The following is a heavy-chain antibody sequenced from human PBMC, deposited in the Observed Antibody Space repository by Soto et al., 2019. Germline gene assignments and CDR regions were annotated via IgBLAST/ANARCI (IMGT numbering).Heavy chain of an antibody. CDR2: IIPVFGIV. CDR3: ATGRIVVVGSRAYYGMDV. CDR1: GGTLSNSA. D-gene: IGHD3-22*01. Sequence: QLQLAQSGADVKKAGSSVKVSCKASGGTLSNSAFSWVRQAPGQGLEWMGGIIPVFGIVNYAQKFQDRVTITADESTSKAYMGLRSLRSEDTAVYFCATGRIVVVGSRAYYGMDVWGQGTTVTV. V-gene: IGHV1-69*19. J-gene: IGHJ6*02.